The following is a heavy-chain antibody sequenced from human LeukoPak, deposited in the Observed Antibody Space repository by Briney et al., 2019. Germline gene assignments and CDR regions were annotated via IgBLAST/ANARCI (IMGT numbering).Heavy chain of an antibody. CDR2: INHSGST. Sequence: SETLSLTCAVYGGSFSGYYWSWIRQPPGKGLEWIGEINHSGSTNYNPSLKSRVTISVDTSKNQFSLKLSSVTAADTAVYYCARDIGDPYYYYYMDVWGKGTTVTISS. V-gene: IGHV4-34*01. J-gene: IGHJ6*03. CDR3: ARDIGDPYYYYYMDV. CDR1: GGSFSGYY. D-gene: IGHD3-10*01.